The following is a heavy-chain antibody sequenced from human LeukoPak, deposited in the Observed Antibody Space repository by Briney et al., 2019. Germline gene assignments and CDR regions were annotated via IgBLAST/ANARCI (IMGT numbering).Heavy chain of an antibody. CDR1: GFTFSSYS. V-gene: IGHV3-21*01. CDR2: ISSSSSYI. Sequence: PGGSLRLSCAASGFTFSSYSMNWVRQAPGKGLEWVSSISSSSSYIYYADSVKGRFTISRDNAKNSLYLQMNSLRAEDTAVYYCVRFWVTGTGFDPWGQGTLVTVSS. D-gene: IGHD2-8*02. J-gene: IGHJ5*02. CDR3: VRFWVTGTGFDP.